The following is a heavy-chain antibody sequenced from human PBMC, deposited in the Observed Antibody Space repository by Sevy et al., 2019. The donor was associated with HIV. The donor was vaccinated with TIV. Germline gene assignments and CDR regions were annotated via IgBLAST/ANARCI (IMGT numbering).Heavy chain of an antibody. Sequence: ASVKVSCKASGDTFNTYDINWVRQATGQGLEWMGWMSPKSGDTGYALKFQGRLTMTRDTSISTAYMELSSLRSEDTGVYYWASGGSGDVWNYEYYYYGMDVWGQGTTVTVSS. J-gene: IGHJ6*02. CDR1: GDTFNTYD. V-gene: IGHV1-8*02. D-gene: IGHD3-3*01. CDR2: MSPKSGDT. CDR3: ASGGSGDVWNYEYYYYGMDV.